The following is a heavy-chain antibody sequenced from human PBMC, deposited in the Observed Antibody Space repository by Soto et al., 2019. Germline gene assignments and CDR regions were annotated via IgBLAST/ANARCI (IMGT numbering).Heavy chain of an antibody. D-gene: IGHD3-22*01. V-gene: IGHV3-48*02. Sequence: GGSLRLPCAASGFTFSSYSMNWVRQAPGKGLEWVSYISSSSSTIYYADSVKGRFTISRDNAKNSLYLQMNSLRDEDTAVYYCARRRDYYDSSGYSLFDYWGQGTLVTVSS. CDR3: ARRRDYYDSSGYSLFDY. CDR2: ISSSSSTI. J-gene: IGHJ4*02. CDR1: GFTFSSYS.